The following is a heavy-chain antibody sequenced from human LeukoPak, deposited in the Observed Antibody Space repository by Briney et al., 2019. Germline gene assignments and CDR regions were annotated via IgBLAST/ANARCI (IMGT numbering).Heavy chain of an antibody. D-gene: IGHD2-2*01. Sequence: GGSLRLSCAASGFTFSSYSMNWVRQAPGKGLEWVSYISSSSSTIYYADSVKGRFTISRDNAKNSLYLQMKSLRAEDTAVYYCARRADIVVVPAAHRDYYYYYYMDVWGKGTTVTVSS. CDR2: ISSSSSTI. V-gene: IGHV3-48*01. J-gene: IGHJ6*03. CDR1: GFTFSSYS. CDR3: ARRADIVVVPAAHRDYYYYYYMDV.